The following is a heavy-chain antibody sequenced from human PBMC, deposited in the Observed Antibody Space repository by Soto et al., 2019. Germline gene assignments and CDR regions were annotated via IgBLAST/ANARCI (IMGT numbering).Heavy chain of an antibody. V-gene: IGHV3-9*01. CDR3: AKDGAITMVRGGGMDV. D-gene: IGHD3-10*01. CDR1: GFTFDDYA. CDR2: ISWNSGSI. Sequence: GGSLRLSCAASGFTFDDYAMHWVRQAPGKGLEWVSGISWNSGSIGYADSVKGRFTISRDNAKNSLYLQMNSLRAEDTALYYCAKDGAITMVRGGGMDVWGQGTTVTVSS. J-gene: IGHJ6*02.